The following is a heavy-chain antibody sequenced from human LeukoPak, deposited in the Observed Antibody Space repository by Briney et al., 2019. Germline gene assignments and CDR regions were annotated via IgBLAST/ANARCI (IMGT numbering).Heavy chain of an antibody. CDR3: ARVSAALGTRYMDV. CDR2: VNPKSGRT. Sequence: ASVKVSCAASGYTFIDSYIHWVRQAPGQGLEWMGWVNPKSGRTNYAQQFQGRVTMTSDTSMNTVYMEMSGLRSDDTAVFYCARVSAALGTRYMDVWGNGTTVIVSS. V-gene: IGHV1-2*02. CDR1: GYTFIDSY. J-gene: IGHJ6*03. D-gene: IGHD6-25*01.